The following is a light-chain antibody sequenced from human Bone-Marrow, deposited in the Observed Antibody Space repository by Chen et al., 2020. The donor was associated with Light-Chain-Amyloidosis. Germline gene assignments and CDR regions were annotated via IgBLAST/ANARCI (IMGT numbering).Light chain of an antibody. CDR3: QQYGTSPLT. J-gene: IGKJ4*01. V-gene: IGKV3-20*01. CDR1: QTISSNY. CDR2: GSS. Sequence: EIVLTQSPGTLSLSPGEGANLSCRASQTISSNYLTWYQQKFGQAPRLLIYGSSSRATGIPDRFTGSGSGPGFTLTINRLEPEDFAMYYCQQYGTSPLTFGGGTKVGIK.